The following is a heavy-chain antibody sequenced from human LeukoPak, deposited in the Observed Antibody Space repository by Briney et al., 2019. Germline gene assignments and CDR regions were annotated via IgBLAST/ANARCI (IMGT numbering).Heavy chain of an antibody. CDR3: ARPRAAAEIFFDL. J-gene: IGHJ2*01. Sequence: GESLKISCKGSGYSFTSYWIGWVRQMPGKGLEWMGIIYPGDSDTRYSPSFQGRVTISADKSISTAYLQWSSLKASDTAMYYCARPRAAAEIFFDLWGRGTLVTVSS. CDR1: GYSFTSYW. V-gene: IGHV5-51*01. D-gene: IGHD6-13*01. CDR2: IYPGDSDT.